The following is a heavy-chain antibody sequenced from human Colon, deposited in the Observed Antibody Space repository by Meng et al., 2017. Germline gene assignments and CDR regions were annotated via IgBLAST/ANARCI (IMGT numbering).Heavy chain of an antibody. D-gene: IGHD3-16*01. CDR1: GFTFINYG. V-gene: IGHV3-21*01. J-gene: IGHJ4*02. CDR2: ISSSSAYI. Sequence: EVQLVESGGGLVKPGESLRLSCAASGFTFINYGVVWVRKAAGKGLEWVSSISSSSAYIYYADSVKGRFTISRDNAKNSVYLQMNSLRAEDTAVYYCARIVGDGPDYWGQGTLVTVSS. CDR3: ARIVGDGPDY.